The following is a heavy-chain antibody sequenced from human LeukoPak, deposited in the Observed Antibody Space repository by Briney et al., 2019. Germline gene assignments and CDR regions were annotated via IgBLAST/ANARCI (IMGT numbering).Heavy chain of an antibody. CDR3: ARDRLGSSWYRDY. D-gene: IGHD6-13*01. CDR2: IYSGDTT. J-gene: IGHJ4*02. Sequence: QPGGSLRLSCAASGFTVSSNYMSWVRQAPGKGLEWVSLIYSGDTTYYADSVKGRFTISRDNSKNTLYLQMNSLRAEDTAVYYCARDRLGSSWYRDYWGQGTLVTVSS. CDR1: GFTVSSNY. V-gene: IGHV3-53*01.